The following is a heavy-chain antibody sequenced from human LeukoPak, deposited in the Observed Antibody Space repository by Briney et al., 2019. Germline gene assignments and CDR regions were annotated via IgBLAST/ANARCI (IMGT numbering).Heavy chain of an antibody. CDR2: IRYDGTNK. V-gene: IGHV3-30*02. CDR3: ARDLSGSYAYFDY. Sequence: QPGGSLRLPCAASGFTFSNYGMHWVRQAPGKGLEWVAFIRYDGTNKDYADSVKGRFTISRDNAKNSLYLQMNSLRAEDTAVYHCARDLSGSYAYFDYWGQGTLVTVSS. D-gene: IGHD1-26*01. J-gene: IGHJ4*02. CDR1: GFTFSNYG.